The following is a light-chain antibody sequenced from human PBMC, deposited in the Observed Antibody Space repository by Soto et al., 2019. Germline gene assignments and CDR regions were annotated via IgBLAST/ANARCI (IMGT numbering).Light chain of an antibody. CDR3: QSYDLALGT. J-gene: IGKJ5*01. CDR1: QGINNH. CDR2: GAS. V-gene: IGKV1-27*01. Sequence: IQMTQSPSSLSASVGDRVSITSRPSQGINNHLAWYQQKPGKVPELLIYGASTLQPGVPSRFSGSGSGTAFTLTISSLRPEDVATYYCQSYDLALGTFGQGTRLEIK.